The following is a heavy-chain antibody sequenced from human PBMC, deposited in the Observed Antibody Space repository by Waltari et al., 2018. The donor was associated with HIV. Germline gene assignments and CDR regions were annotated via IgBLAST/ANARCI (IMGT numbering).Heavy chain of an antibody. CDR3: ARPVDSSGSGDAFDI. CDR1: GYTFTDYW. CDR2: FYPGDSDS. J-gene: IGHJ3*02. V-gene: IGHV5-51*01. D-gene: IGHD3-22*01. Sequence: EVQLVQSGAEMRKPGESLKISCRCSGYTFTDYWIGWVRQMPGKGLEWMGIFYPGDSDSRYGPSFQGQVTMSADKSINTAYLHWSTLKASDTAIYYCARPVDSSGSGDAFDIWGQGTMVTVSS.